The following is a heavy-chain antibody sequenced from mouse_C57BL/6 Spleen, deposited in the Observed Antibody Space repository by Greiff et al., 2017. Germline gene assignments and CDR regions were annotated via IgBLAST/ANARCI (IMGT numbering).Heavy chain of an antibody. J-gene: IGHJ3*01. CDR1: GFTFSSYA. D-gene: IGHD3-3*01. V-gene: IGHV5-4*01. CDR2: ISDGGSYT. Sequence: EVMLVESGGGLVKPGGSLKLSCAASGFTFSSYAMSWVRQTPEKRLEWVATISDGGSYTYYPDNVKGRFTISRDNAKNNLYLQMSHLKSEDTAMXYCAREGSGTKAWFAYWGQGTLVTVSA. CDR3: AREGSGTKAWFAY.